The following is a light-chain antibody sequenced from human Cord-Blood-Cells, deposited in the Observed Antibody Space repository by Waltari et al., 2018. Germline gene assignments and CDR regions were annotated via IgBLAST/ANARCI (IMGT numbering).Light chain of an antibody. Sequence: DIQMTQSPSSLSASVGDRVTITCRASQSISSYLNWYQQKPGKAPTLLIYAASSLQSGVPSRFRGSGSGTDFRLTISSLQPEDFATYYCQQSYSTPLPFGRGTKVEIK. CDR1: QSISSY. CDR3: QQSYSTPLP. V-gene: IGKV1-39*01. J-gene: IGKJ4*01. CDR2: AAS.